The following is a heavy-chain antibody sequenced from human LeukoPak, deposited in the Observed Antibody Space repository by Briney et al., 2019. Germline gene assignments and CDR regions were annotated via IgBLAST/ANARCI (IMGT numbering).Heavy chain of an antibody. CDR3: ARGCSGGSCYLVY. CDR1: GYTFTSYV. Sequence: RASVKVSCKASGYTFTSYVMHWVSQAPGQRLEWMGWINGGNGNTKFSQQFQGRVTITRDTSASTAYMELSSLRSEDTAVYYCARGCSGGSCYLVYWGQGTLVSVSS. D-gene: IGHD2-15*01. J-gene: IGHJ4*02. CDR2: INGGNGNT. V-gene: IGHV1-3*01.